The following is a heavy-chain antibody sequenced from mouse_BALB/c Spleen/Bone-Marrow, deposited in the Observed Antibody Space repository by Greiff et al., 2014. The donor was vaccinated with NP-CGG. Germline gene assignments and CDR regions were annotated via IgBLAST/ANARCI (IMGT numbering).Heavy chain of an antibody. CDR1: GYSFTTYW. Sequence: VQLQQSGTEVVRPGASVKLSCKASGYSFTTYWMNWVKQRPGQGLEWIGMIHPSDSETRLNQKFKDKATLTVDKSSSTDYMQLNSPTSEDSAVYYCAREKVYYGISWFAYWGQGTLVTVSA. J-gene: IGHJ3*01. CDR2: IHPSDSET. CDR3: AREKVYYGISWFAY. V-gene: IGHV1-61*01. D-gene: IGHD2-1*01.